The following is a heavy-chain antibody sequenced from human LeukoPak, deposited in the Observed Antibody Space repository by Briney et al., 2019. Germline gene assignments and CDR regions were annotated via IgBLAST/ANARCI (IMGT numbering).Heavy chain of an antibody. CDR1: GFIVSANY. V-gene: IGHV3-53*01. CDR3: ARGRGLDV. J-gene: IGHJ6*02. Sequence: PGGSLRLSCAASGFIVSANYMSWVRQTPGKGLEWVSIFYSGGATFYVDSVKGRFTISRDNSKNMLYLQMNSLRAEDTAVYYCARGRGLDVWGQGTTVTVS. D-gene: IGHD2-15*01. CDR2: FYSGGAT.